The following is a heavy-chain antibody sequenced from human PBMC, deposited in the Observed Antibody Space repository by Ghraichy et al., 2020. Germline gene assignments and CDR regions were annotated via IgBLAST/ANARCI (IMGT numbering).Heavy chain of an antibody. CDR3: AKVFRRHDCGDYGPNWCDP. V-gene: IGHV3-23*01. CDR1: GFTFSSYA. D-gene: IGHD4-17*01. CDR2: IMSSSDST. Sequence: GGSLRLSCAASGFTFSSYAMSWVRQAPGKGPELVSTIMSSSDSTYYPDSVKGRFTIYRDNSKNTLSLRMNSLRVDDTAIYYCAKVFRRHDCGDYGPNWCDPWGQGTLVTVSA. J-gene: IGHJ5*02.